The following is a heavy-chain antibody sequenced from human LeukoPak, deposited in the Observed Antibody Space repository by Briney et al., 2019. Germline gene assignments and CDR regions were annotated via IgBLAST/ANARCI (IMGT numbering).Heavy chain of an antibody. D-gene: IGHD6-13*01. CDR1: GGSISSYY. CDR2: IYTSGST. J-gene: IGHJ4*02. CDR3: ARETRDTTDRIAAAGTIGFDY. Sequence: TSETLSLTCTVSGGSISSYYWSWIRQPAGKGLEWIGRIYTSGSTNYNPSLKSRVTMSVDTSKNQFSLKLSSVTAADTAVYYCARETRDTTDRIAAAGTIGFDYWGQGTLVTVSS. V-gene: IGHV4-4*07.